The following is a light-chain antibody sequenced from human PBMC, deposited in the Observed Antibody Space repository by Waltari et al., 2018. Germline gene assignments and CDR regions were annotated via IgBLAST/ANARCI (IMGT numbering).Light chain of an antibody. J-gene: IGLJ3*02. CDR1: SHHVGGYNY. Sequence: QSALTQPASVSGSPGQSITISCTGTSHHVGGYNYVSWYQQHPGKAPKLIIYDVSKRPSGVSNRFSGSKSGNTASLTISGLQAEDEADFYCSSYTSSSTLLFGGGTKLTVL. V-gene: IGLV2-14*01. CDR3: SSYTSSSTLL. CDR2: DVS.